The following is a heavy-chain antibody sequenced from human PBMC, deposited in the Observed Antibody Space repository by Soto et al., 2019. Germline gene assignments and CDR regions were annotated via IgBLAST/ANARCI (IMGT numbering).Heavy chain of an antibody. D-gene: IGHD3-10*01. J-gene: IGHJ5*02. V-gene: IGHV1-18*01. CDR3: ARFLFSRGSGTNWFDP. CDR2: ISAYNGNT. Sequence: QVQLVQSGAEVKKPGASVKVSCKASGYTFTSYGISWVLQAPGQGLEWMGWISAYNGNTNYAQKLQGRVTMTTDTSTSTAYMELRSLRSDDTAVYYCARFLFSRGSGTNWFDPWGQGTLVTVSS. CDR1: GYTFTSYG.